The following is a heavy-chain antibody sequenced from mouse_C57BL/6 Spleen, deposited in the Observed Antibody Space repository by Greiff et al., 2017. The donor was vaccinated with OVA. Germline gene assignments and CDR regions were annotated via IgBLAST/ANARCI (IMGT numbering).Heavy chain of an antibody. CDR2: IRNKANGYTT. V-gene: IGHV7-3*01. CDR1: GFTFTDYY. CDR3: ARSLAYDYDLDY. Sequence: EVQRVESGGGLVQPGGSLSLSCAASGFTFTDYYMSWVRQPPGKALEWLGFIRNKANGYTTEYSASVKGRFTISRDNSQSILYLQMNALRAEDSATYYCARSLAYDYDLDYWGQGTTLTVSS. D-gene: IGHD2-4*01. J-gene: IGHJ2*01.